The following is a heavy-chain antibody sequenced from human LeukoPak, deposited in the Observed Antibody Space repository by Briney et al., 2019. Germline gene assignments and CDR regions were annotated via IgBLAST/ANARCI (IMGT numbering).Heavy chain of an antibody. CDR3: AREQAWTTFAFDI. V-gene: IGHV4-39*02. J-gene: IGHJ3*02. CDR1: GGSISSSSYY. CDR2: IYYSGST. D-gene: IGHD4-17*01. Sequence: SGTLSLTCTVSGGSISSSSYYWGWIRQPPGKGLEWIGSIYYSGSTYYNPSLKSRVTISVDTSKNQFSLKLSSVTAADTAVYYCAREQAWTTFAFDIWGQGTMVTVSS.